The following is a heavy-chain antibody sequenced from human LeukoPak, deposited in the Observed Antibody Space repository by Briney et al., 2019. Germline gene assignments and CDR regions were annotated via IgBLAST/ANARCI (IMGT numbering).Heavy chain of an antibody. Sequence: PSETLSLTCAVYGGSFSGYYWSWIRQPPGKGLEWIGEINHSGSTNYNPSLKSRVTISVDTSKNQFSLKLSSVTAADTAVYYCATRRGYSGYDRIQDYWGQGTLVTVSS. D-gene: IGHD5-12*01. J-gene: IGHJ4*02. V-gene: IGHV4-34*01. CDR3: ATRRGYSGYDRIQDY. CDR2: INHSGST. CDR1: GGSFSGYY.